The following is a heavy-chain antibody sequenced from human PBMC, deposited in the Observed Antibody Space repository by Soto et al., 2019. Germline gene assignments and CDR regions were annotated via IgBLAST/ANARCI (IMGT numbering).Heavy chain of an antibody. J-gene: IGHJ5*02. CDR1: GVSISSVDYY. CDR2: IYYTGTV. CDR3: ARSQTVNWFDP. Sequence: QVQLQESGPGLVKPSQTLSLTCTVSGVSISSVDYYWNWIRQSPGQALEWIGYIYYTGTVYSNASLRSRWVISRDTSRNHFSLKLNSVPVADTAEYYCARSQTVNWFDPWGQGTLVVVSS. V-gene: IGHV4-30-4*08.